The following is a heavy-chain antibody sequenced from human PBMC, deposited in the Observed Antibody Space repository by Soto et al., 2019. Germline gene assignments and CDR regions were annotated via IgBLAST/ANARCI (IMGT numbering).Heavy chain of an antibody. CDR2: TSYDGTNK. D-gene: IGHD4-17*01. CDR3: AKDLQSYGDYDYYCYGMDV. J-gene: IGHJ6*02. CDR1: GFTFSTYG. Sequence: QVQLVESGGGEVQPGRSVTISCAASGFTFSTYGMHWVRQTRGKGLEWVAVTSYDGTNKFYSDSVKGRFTISRDNFKNTLTLQMNSLRADDTAVYSCAKDLQSYGDYDYYCYGMDVWGLGTRVTVSS. V-gene: IGHV3-30*18.